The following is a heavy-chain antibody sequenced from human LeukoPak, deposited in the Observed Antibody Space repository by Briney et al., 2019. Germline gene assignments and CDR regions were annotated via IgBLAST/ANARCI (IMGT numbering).Heavy chain of an antibody. V-gene: IGHV4-4*07. Sequence: SETLSLTCTASGGSISSYYWSWIRQPAGKGLEWIGRIYTSGSTNYNPSLKSRVTISVDTSKNQFSLKLSSVTAADTAVYYCARDSPGVAGTYFDYWGQGTLVTVSS. J-gene: IGHJ4*02. CDR2: IYTSGST. CDR3: ARDSPGVAGTYFDY. CDR1: GGSISSYY. D-gene: IGHD6-19*01.